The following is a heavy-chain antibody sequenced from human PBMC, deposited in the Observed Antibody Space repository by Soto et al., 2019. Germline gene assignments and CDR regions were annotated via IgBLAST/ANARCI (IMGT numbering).Heavy chain of an antibody. Sequence: EVQLVESGGGLVQPGGSLRLPCAASGFTFRTYWLPWFRKPQGKGLGWVASINQDGSERYYVDSVRGRFTISRDNAKNSLYLQMNSLRAEDTAVYYCVCGGNFFVYWGQGTLVTVSP. CDR2: INQDGSER. D-gene: IGHD3-16*01. J-gene: IGHJ4*02. CDR1: GFTFRTYW. CDR3: VCGGNFFVY. V-gene: IGHV3-7*01.